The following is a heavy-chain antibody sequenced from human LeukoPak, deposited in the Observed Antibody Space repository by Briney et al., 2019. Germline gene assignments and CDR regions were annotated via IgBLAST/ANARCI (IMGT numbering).Heavy chain of an antibody. CDR3: ARDPHYYDSSGYLYWYFDL. D-gene: IGHD3-22*01. CDR2: INPSGGST. V-gene: IGHV1-46*01. CDR1: GYTFTSYY. Sequence: RASVKVSCKASGYTFTSYYMRWVRRAPGQGLEWMGIINPSGGSTSYAQKFQGRVTVTRDTSTSTVYMDLSSLRSEDTAVYYCARDPHYYDSSGYLYWYFDLWGRGTLVTVSS. J-gene: IGHJ2*01.